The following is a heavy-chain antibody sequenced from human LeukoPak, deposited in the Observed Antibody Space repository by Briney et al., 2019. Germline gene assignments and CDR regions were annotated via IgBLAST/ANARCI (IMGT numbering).Heavy chain of an antibody. CDR1: GFTFSAYD. V-gene: IGHV3-30*02. D-gene: IGHD1-14*01. CDR3: VKEPYTRIFFEN. Sequence: GGSLRLSCAASGFTFSAYDMHWVRQAPGKGLEWVALVRHNITSKFYSDSVVGRFTITRDNSKNALYLQMTSLRIEDTAVYYCVKEPYTRIFFENWGQGTLVTVSS. J-gene: IGHJ4*02. CDR2: VRHNITSK.